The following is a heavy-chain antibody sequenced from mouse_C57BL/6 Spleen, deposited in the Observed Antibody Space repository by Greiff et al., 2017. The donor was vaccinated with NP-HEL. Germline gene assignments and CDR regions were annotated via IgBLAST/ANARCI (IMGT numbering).Heavy chain of an antibody. CDR2: IYPGDGDT. J-gene: IGHJ4*01. D-gene: IGHD1-1*01. Sequence: QVQLQQSGAELVKPGASVKISCKASGYAFSSYWMNWVKQRPGKGLEWIGQIYPGDGDTNYNGKFKGKATLTADKSSSTAYMQLSSLTSEDSAVYFCARSDITTVVASDYYAMDYWGQGTSVTVSS. V-gene: IGHV1-80*01. CDR3: ARSDITTVVASDYYAMDY. CDR1: GYAFSSYW.